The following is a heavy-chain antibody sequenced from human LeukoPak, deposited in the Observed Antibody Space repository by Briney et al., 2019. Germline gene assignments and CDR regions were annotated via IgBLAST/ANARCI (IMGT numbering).Heavy chain of an antibody. Sequence: SVKGRFTISRDTSKSTLYVEMNSLRPDDTALYYCARNRFTGWYYFDSWGQGTRVTVSS. D-gene: IGHD6-19*01. J-gene: IGHJ4*02. V-gene: IGHV3-30*01. CDR3: ARNRFTGWYYFDS.